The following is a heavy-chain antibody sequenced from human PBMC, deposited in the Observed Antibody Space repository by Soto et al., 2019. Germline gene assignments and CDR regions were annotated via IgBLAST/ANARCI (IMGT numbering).Heavy chain of an antibody. CDR1: RYTFTGYY. V-gene: IGHV1-2*02. Sequence: GXSVKVSSKASRYTFTGYYMHWVRQASGQGLEWMGWINPNSGVNKYYAVSVKGRFPISRGNSNSTMYLQMNSLRAEDTAVYYCARDSSHTMVPGVIIDYWGLGTLVTVS. J-gene: IGHJ4*02. D-gene: IGHD3-10*01. CDR2: INPNSGVNK. CDR3: ARDSSHTMVPGVIIDY.